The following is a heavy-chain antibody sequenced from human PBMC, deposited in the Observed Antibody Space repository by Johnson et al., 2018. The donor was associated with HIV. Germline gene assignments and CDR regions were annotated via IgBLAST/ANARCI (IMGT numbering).Heavy chain of an antibody. V-gene: IGHV3-66*01. J-gene: IGHJ3*02. CDR3: ARGPESIEARRDVFDI. D-gene: IGHD6-6*01. Sequence: QLVESGGGLVQPGGSLRLSCAASGFTVSSNYMSWVRQAPGKGLEWVSVIYSGGSTYSADSVKGRFTSSRDNAKNSVFLQMNSLRAEDTAVYYCARGPESIEARRDVFDIWGQGTMVTVSS. CDR1: GFTVSSNY. CDR2: IYSGGST.